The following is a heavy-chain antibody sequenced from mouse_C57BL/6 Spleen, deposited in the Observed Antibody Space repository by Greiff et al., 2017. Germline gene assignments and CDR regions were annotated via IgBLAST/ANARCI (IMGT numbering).Heavy chain of an antibody. CDR2: IYPGSGST. V-gene: IGHV1-55*01. J-gene: IGHJ2*01. Sequence: VQLQQPGAEFVKPGASVKMSCKASGYTFTSYWITWVKQRPGQGLEWIGDIYPGSGSTNYNEKFKSKATLTVDTSSSTAYMQLSSLTSEDSVVYCCARDYGSSSFDNWGQGTTLTVSS. D-gene: IGHD1-1*01. CDR1: GYTFTSYW. CDR3: ARDYGSSSFDN.